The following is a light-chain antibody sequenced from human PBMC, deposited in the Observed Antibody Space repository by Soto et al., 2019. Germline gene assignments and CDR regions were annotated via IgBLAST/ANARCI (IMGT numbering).Light chain of an antibody. J-gene: IGLJ1*01. Sequence: QSALTQPASVSGSPGQSITISCTGTSSDVGGYNYVSWYQQHPGKAPKLMIYDVSNRPSGVSNRFSGSKSGNPASLTISGLQAEDEADYYCSSYTTSSNLYVFGTGTKLTVL. V-gene: IGLV2-14*01. CDR2: DVS. CDR3: SSYTTSSNLYV. CDR1: SSDVGGYNY.